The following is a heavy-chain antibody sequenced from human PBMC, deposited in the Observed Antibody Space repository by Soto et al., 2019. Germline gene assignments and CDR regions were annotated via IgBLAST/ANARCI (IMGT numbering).Heavy chain of an antibody. CDR2: IYYSGST. J-gene: IGHJ5*02. CDR3: ARDGPAGYCSSTSCYKYNWFDP. V-gene: IGHV4-30-4*01. D-gene: IGHD2-2*01. CDR1: GGTISSGDYY. Sequence: SETLSLTCTVSGGTISSGDYYWSWIRQPPGKGLEWIGYIYYSGSTYYNPSLKSRVTISVDTSKNQFSLKLSSVTAADTAVYYCARDGPAGYCSSTSCYKYNWFDPWGQGTLVTVSS.